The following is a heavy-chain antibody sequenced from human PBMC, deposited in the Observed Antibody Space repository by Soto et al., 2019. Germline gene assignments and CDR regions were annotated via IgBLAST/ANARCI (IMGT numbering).Heavy chain of an antibody. CDR3: ARGLWLQHFDY. Sequence: ASVKVSCKASGGTFSSYAISWVRQAPGQGLEWMGGIIPIFGTANYAQKFQGRVTITADKSTSTAYMELSSLRSEDTAVYYCARGLWLQHFDYWGQGTLVTVSS. D-gene: IGHD5-12*01. CDR1: GGTFSSYA. V-gene: IGHV1-69*06. CDR2: IIPIFGTA. J-gene: IGHJ4*02.